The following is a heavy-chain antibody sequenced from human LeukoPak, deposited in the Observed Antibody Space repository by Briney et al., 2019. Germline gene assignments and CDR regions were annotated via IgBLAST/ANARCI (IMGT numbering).Heavy chain of an antibody. CDR2: ILYTGSS. Sequence: SETLSLTCTVSGGSISSDLHYWDWIRQPPGKWLEWVGSILYTGSSWVKPSLNSRASISVDTSNNQFSLRLHSVHATDTALYYCARRASGSGGTQAGMDVWGQGTTVTVSS. V-gene: IGHV4-39*01. J-gene: IGHJ6*02. CDR1: GGSISSDLHY. CDR3: ARRASGSGGTQAGMDV. D-gene: IGHD2-15*01.